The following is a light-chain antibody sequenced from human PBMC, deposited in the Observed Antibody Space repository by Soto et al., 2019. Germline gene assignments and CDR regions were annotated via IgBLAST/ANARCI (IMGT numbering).Light chain of an antibody. V-gene: IGKV1-27*01. CDR3: QKYGSSPRT. CDR1: LPISNY. Sequence: DIQMTQSPSSLSASVGDRVTITCRASLPISNYLAWYQQKPGKIPNLLIYAASTLQAGVPSRFSGSGSGTDFTLTITSMHTADVADYSCQKYGSSPRTFGQGTKVDIK. J-gene: IGKJ1*01. CDR2: AAS.